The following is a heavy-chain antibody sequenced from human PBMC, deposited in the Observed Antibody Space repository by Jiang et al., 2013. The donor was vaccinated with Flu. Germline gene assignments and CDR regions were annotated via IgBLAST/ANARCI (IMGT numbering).Heavy chain of an antibody. CDR3: ARYAYSSGWQVLDY. Sequence: PGKGLEWMGIIYPGDSDTRYSPSFQGQVTISADKSISTAYLQWSSLKASDTAMYYCARYAYSSGWQVLDYWGQGTLVTVSS. D-gene: IGHD6-19*01. CDR2: IYPGDSDT. J-gene: IGHJ4*02. V-gene: IGHV5-51*01.